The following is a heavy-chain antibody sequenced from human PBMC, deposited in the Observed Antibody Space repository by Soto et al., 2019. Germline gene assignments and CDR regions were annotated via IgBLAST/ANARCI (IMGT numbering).Heavy chain of an antibody. CDR2: ISYDGSDK. CDR1: GFTFSTYG. CDR3: ANSEHYYDTSGYYSDY. Sequence: GGSLRLSCAASGFTFSTYGMQWVRQAPGKGLEWVAVISYDGSDKYYADSVKGRFTISRDNSKNTLYLQMNSLRAEDTAVYYCANSEHYYDTSGYYSDYWGQGTLVTVSS. D-gene: IGHD3-22*01. J-gene: IGHJ4*02. V-gene: IGHV3-30*18.